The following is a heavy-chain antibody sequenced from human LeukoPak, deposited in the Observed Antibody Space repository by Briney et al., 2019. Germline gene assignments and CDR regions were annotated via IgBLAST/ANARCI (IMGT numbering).Heavy chain of an antibody. V-gene: IGHV3-53*01. CDR3: ARSADKNFDY. J-gene: IGHJ4*02. CDR2: IYSGGST. CDR1: GFAFSSYS. Sequence: PGGSLRLSCAASGFAFSSYSMNWVRQAPGKGLEWVSVIYSGGSTYYADSVKGRFTISRDNSKNTLYLQMNSLRAEDTAVYYCARSADKNFDYWGQGTLVTVSS. D-gene: IGHD3-9*01.